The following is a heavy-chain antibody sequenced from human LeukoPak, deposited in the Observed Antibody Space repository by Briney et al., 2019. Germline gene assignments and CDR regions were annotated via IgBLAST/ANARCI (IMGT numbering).Heavy chain of an antibody. V-gene: IGHV1-2*02. CDR3: ARDGAESSSWLNWFDP. CDR2: INPNSGGT. CDR1: GYTFTGYY. D-gene: IGHD6-13*01. J-gene: IGHJ5*02. Sequence: ASVKVSCKASGYTFTGYYIHWVRQAPGQGLEWMGWINPNSGGTNYAQKFQGRVTMTRDTSISTAYMELSRLRSDDTAVYYCARDGAESSSWLNWFDPWGQGTLVTVSS.